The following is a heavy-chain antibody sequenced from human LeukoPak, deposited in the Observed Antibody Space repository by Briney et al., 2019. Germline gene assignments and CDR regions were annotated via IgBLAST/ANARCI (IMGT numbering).Heavy chain of an antibody. CDR1: GFTFSNFW. D-gene: IGHD5-18*01. CDR2: IKQDETEK. V-gene: IGHV3-7*01. Sequence: PGGSLRLSCTASGFTFSNFWMGWVRQAPGKGLEWVANIKQDETEKFYLGSVKGRFTISRDNAKNTLYLQMSSLRAEDTAVYYCARGGGYSYGRHDYWGQGTLVTVSS. J-gene: IGHJ4*02. CDR3: ARGGGYSYGRHDY.